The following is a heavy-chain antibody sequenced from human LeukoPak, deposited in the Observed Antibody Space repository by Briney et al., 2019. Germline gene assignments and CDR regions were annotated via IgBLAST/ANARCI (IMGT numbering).Heavy chain of an antibody. CDR2: IKQDGSNK. CDR3: ARSTMVTEYFQH. Sequence: GGSLRLSCAASGFTFSSYWMSWVRQAPGKGLEWVANIKQDGSNKYYADSVKGRFTISRDNSKNTLYVQMNSLRAEDTAVYYCARSTMVTEYFQHWGQGTLVTVSS. CDR1: GFTFSSYW. V-gene: IGHV3-7*01. D-gene: IGHD4-23*01. J-gene: IGHJ1*01.